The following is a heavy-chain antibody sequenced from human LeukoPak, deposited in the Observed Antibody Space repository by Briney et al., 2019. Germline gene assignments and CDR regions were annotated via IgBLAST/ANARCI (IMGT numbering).Heavy chain of an antibody. J-gene: IGHJ4*02. V-gene: IGHV3-21*01. CDR3: ARTSQGGRYFDWLLPWYFDY. CDR1: GFTFSSYS. D-gene: IGHD3-9*01. Sequence: GGSLRLSCAASGFTFSSYSMNWVRQAPGKGLEWVSSISSSSSYIYYADSVKGRFTISRDNAKNSLYLQMNSLRAEDTAVYYCARTSQGGRYFDWLLPWYFDYWGQGTLVTVSS. CDR2: ISSSSSYI.